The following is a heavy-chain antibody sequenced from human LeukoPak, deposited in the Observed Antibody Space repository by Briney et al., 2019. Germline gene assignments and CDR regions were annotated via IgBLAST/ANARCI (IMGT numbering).Heavy chain of an antibody. CDR2: IIPIFGTA. D-gene: IGHD3-22*01. J-gene: IGHJ4*02. V-gene: IGHV1-69*05. CDR3: ARDPKDDSSGYYYFDY. CDR1: GGTFSSYA. Sequence: SVKVSCKASGGTFSSYAISWVRQAPGQGLEWMGGIIPIFGTANYAQKLQGRVTMTRDMSTSTVYMELSSLRSEDTAVYYCARDPKDDSSGYYYFDYWGQGTLVTVSS.